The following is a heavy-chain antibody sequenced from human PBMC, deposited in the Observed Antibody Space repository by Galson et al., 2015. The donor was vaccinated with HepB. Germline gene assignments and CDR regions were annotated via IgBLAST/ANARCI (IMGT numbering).Heavy chain of an antibody. CDR1: GGSIIGYY. D-gene: IGHD5-24*01. J-gene: IGHJ4*02. CDR2: IYYSGST. CDR3: ARRNEGVDYNLDY. Sequence: ETLSLTCSVSGGSIIGYYWGWIRQPPGRGLEWIGYIYYSGSTTYNPSLNSRVTISVDTSKNQFSLNLSSVTAADTAVYYCARRNEGVDYNLDYWGQGTLVTVSS. V-gene: IGHV4-59*01.